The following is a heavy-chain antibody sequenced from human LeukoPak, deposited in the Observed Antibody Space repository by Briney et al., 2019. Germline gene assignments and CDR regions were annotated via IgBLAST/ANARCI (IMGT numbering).Heavy chain of an antibody. Sequence: GGSLRLSCAASGFTFSSYAMSWVRQAPGKGLEWVSAISGSGGSTYYADSVKGRFTISRDNSKNTLYLQMNSLRAEDTAVYYCAKGGDSSGYYYPHDAFDIWGQGTMVTVSS. CDR3: AKGGDSSGYYYPHDAFDI. V-gene: IGHV3-23*01. CDR2: ISGSGGST. D-gene: IGHD3-22*01. J-gene: IGHJ3*02. CDR1: GFTFSSYA.